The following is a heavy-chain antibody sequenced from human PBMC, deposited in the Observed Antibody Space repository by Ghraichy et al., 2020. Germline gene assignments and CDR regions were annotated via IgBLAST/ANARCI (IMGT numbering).Heavy chain of an antibody. Sequence: GESLNISCKGSGFSFTTYWIVWVRQMPGKGLEWMGIINPGDSDARYSPSFRGQVTISADKSINTAYLQWSSLEASDTGMYYCARLRVAADPGVAIYWFDPWGQGTLVTVSS. J-gene: IGHJ5*02. CDR3: ARLRVAADPGVAIYWFDP. D-gene: IGHD2-15*01. CDR2: INPGDSDA. V-gene: IGHV5-51*01. CDR1: GFSFTTYW.